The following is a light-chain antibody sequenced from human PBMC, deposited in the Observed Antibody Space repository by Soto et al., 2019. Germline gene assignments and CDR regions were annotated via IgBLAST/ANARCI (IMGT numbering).Light chain of an antibody. CDR2: DAS. Sequence: EIVLTQSPATLSLSPSYLATLSCMASQSFSSYLSLYQQKPGQAPRLLIYDASNRATGIPARFSGRGSGTDFTLTISSLEPEDFAVYYCQQRSNLPPEFTFGGGTKVDIK. CDR1: QSFSSY. J-gene: IGKJ4*01. V-gene: IGKV3-11*01. CDR3: QQRSNLPPEFT.